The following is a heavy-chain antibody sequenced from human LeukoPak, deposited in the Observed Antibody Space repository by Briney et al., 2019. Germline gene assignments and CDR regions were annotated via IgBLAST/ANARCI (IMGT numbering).Heavy chain of an antibody. CDR1: GGSFSGYY. V-gene: IGHV4-34*01. CDR3: ARHKWVRGVIMTHYYYMDV. D-gene: IGHD3-10*01. CDR2: INHSGST. Sequence: PSETLSLTCAVYGGSFSGYYWSWIRQPPGKGLEWIGEINHSGSTNYNPSLKSRVTVSVDTSKNQFSLKLSSVTAADTAVYYCARHKWVRGVIMTHYYYMDVWGKGTTVTISS. J-gene: IGHJ6*03.